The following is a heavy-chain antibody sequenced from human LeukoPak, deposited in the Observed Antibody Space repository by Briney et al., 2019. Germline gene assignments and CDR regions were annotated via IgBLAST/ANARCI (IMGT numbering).Heavy chain of an antibody. J-gene: IGHJ4*02. CDR3: AREPITAARARYFDY. CDR2: IFSTGGS. Sequence: ASETLSLTCTVSGGSISSYYWSWIRQPAGKGLEWIGRIFSTGGSNHNPSLNSRLTMSVDTSKSQFSLKLDSVTAADTAVYYCAREPITAARARYFDYWGQGTLVTVSS. V-gene: IGHV4-4*07. CDR1: GGSISSYY. D-gene: IGHD1-14*01.